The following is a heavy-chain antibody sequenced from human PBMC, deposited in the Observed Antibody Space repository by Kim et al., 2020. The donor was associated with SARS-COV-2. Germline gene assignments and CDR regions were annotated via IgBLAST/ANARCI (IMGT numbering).Heavy chain of an antibody. CDR1: GGSISDHY. J-gene: IGHJ3*02. V-gene: IGHV4-59*08. CDR3: ARHSTYQDILPDAFDI. CDR2: TYSSGSP. Sequence: SETLSLTCTVSGGSISDHYWSWIRQSPGRGLEWIGYTYSSGSPTYNPSLQSRVTISVDASKNPVSLKLSSVTAADTAVFYCARHSTYQDILPDAFDIWGPETMVTVSS. D-gene: IGHD3-9*01.